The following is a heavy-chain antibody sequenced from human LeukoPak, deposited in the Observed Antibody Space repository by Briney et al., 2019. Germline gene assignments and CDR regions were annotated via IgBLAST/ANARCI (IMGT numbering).Heavy chain of an antibody. Sequence: GASVKVSCKASGFTFSDSAVQWVRQARGQSPEWIGYIVVGSGSTVYAQKFQERVTITRDLSTYTAYMELSSLRSEDTAVYYCARAVGYDILTGYFDYWGQGTLVTVSS. V-gene: IGHV1-58*01. D-gene: IGHD3-9*01. CDR3: ARAVGYDILTGYFDY. CDR2: IVVGSGST. CDR1: GFTFSDSA. J-gene: IGHJ4*02.